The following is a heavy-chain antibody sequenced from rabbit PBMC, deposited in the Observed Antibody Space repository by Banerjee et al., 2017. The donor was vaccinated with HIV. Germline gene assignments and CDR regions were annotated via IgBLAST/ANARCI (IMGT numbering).Heavy chain of an antibody. V-gene: IGHV1S45*01. CDR3: ARVSESSGWGEDL. J-gene: IGHJ4*01. CDR2: SFFGSIYT. D-gene: IGHD4-1*01. CDR1: GFSFSSGYD. Sequence: QEHLEESGGDLVKPEGSLTLTCTASGFSFSSGYDMCWVRQAPGKGLEWIGCSFFGSIYTYYANWAKGRFTISKTSSTTVTLEMTSLTVADTATYFCARVSESSGWGEDLWGPGTLVTVS.